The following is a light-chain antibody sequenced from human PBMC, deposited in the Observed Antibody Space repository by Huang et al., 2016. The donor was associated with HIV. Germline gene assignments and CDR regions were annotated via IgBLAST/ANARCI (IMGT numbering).Light chain of an antibody. J-gene: IGKJ3*01. CDR1: QSVSTN. CDR3: QQYNSWPPLFT. V-gene: IGKV3-15*01. CDR2: GAS. Sequence: EVLLTQSPATLSVSPGERATFSCRASQSVSTNLDWYQQKPGQAPRLLIYGASTRATGVPARFSGSGSGTEFTLTISSLQSEDSAVYYCQQYNSWPPLFTFGPGTKVDIK.